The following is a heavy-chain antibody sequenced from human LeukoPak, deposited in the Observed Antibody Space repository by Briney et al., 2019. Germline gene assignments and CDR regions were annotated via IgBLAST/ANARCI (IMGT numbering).Heavy chain of an antibody. J-gene: IGHJ4*02. CDR2: INPSSGGT. V-gene: IGHV1-2*02. CDR1: GYTFTGYY. CDR3: PRDPNVDTAMANLFDY. Sequence: ASVKVSCKASGYTFTGYYMHWVQQAPGPGLEWIGWINPSSGGTNYAQKFQGRVTMTRDTYISTAYMELSRLRSDDAAVYYCPRDPNVDTAMANLFDYWGQGTLVTVSS. D-gene: IGHD5-18*01.